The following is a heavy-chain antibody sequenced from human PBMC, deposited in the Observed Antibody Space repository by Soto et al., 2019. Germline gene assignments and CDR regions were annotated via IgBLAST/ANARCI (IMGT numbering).Heavy chain of an antibody. D-gene: IGHD4-17*01. CDR1: GFTFSSYS. V-gene: IGHV3-21*01. CDR3: ARDHGDYVGPVDY. Sequence: GGSLRLSCAASGFTFSSYSMNWVRQAPGKGLEWVSSISSSSSYIYYADSVKGRFTISRDNAKNSLYLQMNSLRAEDTAVYYCARDHGDYVGPVDYWGQGTLVTVSS. CDR2: ISSSSSYI. J-gene: IGHJ4*02.